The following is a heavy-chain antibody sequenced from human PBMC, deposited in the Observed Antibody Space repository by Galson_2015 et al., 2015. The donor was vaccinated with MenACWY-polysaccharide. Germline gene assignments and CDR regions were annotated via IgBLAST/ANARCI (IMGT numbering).Heavy chain of an antibody. CDR3: ARGHYDTTGYYSGY. J-gene: IGHJ4*02. CDR2: ISSGGHTT. CDR1: GFVFSDYY. Sequence: SLRLSCAASGFVFSDYYMLWIRQAPGMGPEWVSYISSGGHTTDYADSVKGGFTISRDNGKNLLYLQMNRLRDEDTAIYYCARGHYDTTGYYSGYWGQGTLVTVSS. D-gene: IGHD3-22*01. V-gene: IGHV3-11*01.